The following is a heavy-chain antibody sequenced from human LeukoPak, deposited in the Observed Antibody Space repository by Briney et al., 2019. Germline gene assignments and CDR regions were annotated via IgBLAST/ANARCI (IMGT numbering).Heavy chain of an antibody. CDR1: GFTFSSYS. CDR3: ATVLRYFDWYAFDI. CDR2: ISSSSSTI. D-gene: IGHD3-9*01. J-gene: IGHJ3*02. V-gene: IGHV3-48*01. Sequence: GGSLRLSCAASGFTFSSYSMNWVRQAPGKGLEWVSYISSSSSTIYYADSVKGRFTISRDNAKNSLYLQMNSLRAEDTAVYYCATVLRYFDWYAFDIWGQGTMVTVSS.